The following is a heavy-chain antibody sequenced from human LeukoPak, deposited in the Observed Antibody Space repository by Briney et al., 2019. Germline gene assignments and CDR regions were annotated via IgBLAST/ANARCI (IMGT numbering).Heavy chain of an antibody. D-gene: IGHD3-22*01. V-gene: IGHV3-74*01. Sequence: GGSLRLSCAASGFTFSRYWMHWIRQAPGKGLVWVSRVSGDGRTTPYADSVRGRSTISRDNARNTMYLLMNSLRPEDTAVYYCARVSYYYDSSTYAFDIWGQGTTVIVSS. CDR1: GFTFSRYW. J-gene: IGHJ3*02. CDR3: ARVSYYYDSSTYAFDI. CDR2: VSGDGRTT.